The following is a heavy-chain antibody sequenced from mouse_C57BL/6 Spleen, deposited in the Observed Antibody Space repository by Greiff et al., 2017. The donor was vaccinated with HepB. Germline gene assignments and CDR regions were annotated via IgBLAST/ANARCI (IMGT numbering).Heavy chain of an antibody. CDR1: GFTFSSYA. CDR3: ARERDYYGSRYAMDY. Sequence: EVQLVESGGGLVKPGGSLKLSCAASGFTFSSYAMSWVRQTPEKRLEWVATISDGGSYTYYPDNVKGRFTISRDNAKNNLYLQMSHLKSEDTAMYYCARERDYYGSRYAMDYWGQGTSVTVSS. V-gene: IGHV5-4*01. D-gene: IGHD1-1*01. CDR2: ISDGGSYT. J-gene: IGHJ4*01.